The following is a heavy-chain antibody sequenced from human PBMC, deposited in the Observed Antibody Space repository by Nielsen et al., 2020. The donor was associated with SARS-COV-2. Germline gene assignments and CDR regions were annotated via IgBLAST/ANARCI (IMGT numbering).Heavy chain of an antibody. Sequence: ASVKVSCKASGYTFTSYYMHWVRQAPGQGLEWMGRINPNSGGTNYAQKFQGRVTMTRDTSISTAYMELSRLRSDDTAVYYCATYYDSSGYLFDYWGQGTLVTVSS. CDR1: GYTFTSYY. J-gene: IGHJ4*02. CDR2: INPNSGGT. D-gene: IGHD3-22*01. CDR3: ATYYDSSGYLFDY. V-gene: IGHV1-2*06.